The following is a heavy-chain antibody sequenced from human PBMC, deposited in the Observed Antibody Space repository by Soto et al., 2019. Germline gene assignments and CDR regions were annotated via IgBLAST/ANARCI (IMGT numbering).Heavy chain of an antibody. V-gene: IGHV3-21*01. Sequence: EVQVVESGGGLVKPGGSLRLSCAASGFTFSSYSINWVRQAPGRGLEWVSSISSSSGYIYYADSVKGRFTISRDNAKNSLYLQMNSLRAEDTAVYYCARVVWSGYYSNHYYYGMDVWGQGTTVTVSS. CDR2: ISSSSGYI. D-gene: IGHD3-3*01. CDR1: GFTFSSYS. CDR3: ARVVWSGYYSNHYYYGMDV. J-gene: IGHJ6*02.